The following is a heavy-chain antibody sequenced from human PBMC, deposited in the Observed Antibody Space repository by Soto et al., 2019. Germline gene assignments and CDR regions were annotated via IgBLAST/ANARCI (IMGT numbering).Heavy chain of an antibody. D-gene: IGHD3-22*01. CDR3: AKEFPYYDSSGYYPNFDY. CDR1: GFTFSSYA. J-gene: IGHJ4*02. V-gene: IGHV3-23*01. Sequence: GGSLRLSCAASGFTFSSYAMSWVRQAPEKGLEWVSAISGSGGSTYYADSVKGRFTISRDNSKNTLYLQMNSLRAEDTAVYYCAKEFPYYDSSGYYPNFDYWGQGTLVTVSS. CDR2: ISGSGGST.